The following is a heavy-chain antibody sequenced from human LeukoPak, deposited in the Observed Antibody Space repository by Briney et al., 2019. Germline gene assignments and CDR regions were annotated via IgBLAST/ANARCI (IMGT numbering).Heavy chain of an antibody. D-gene: IGHD2-21*02. V-gene: IGHV4-59*01. CDR2: VYDRGGT. CDR1: GDFISRYY. CDR3: ARASDSGDWHLGY. Sequence: SETLSLTCTVSGDFISRYYWSWIRQSPGKGLEWIGYVYDRGGTNYNPSLKSRAIISADTSKNQFSLKVTSVTAADTAVYYCARASDSGDWHLGYWGQGTLVTVSS. J-gene: IGHJ4*02.